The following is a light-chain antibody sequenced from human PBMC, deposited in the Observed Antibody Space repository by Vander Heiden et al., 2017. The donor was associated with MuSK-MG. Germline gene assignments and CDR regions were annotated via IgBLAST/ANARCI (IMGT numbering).Light chain of an antibody. J-gene: IGKJ4*01. V-gene: IGKV3-11*01. CDR1: ASVDGQ. Sequence: EIVFTPSPATLSLSPGERDPLSCRASASVDGQLAWYQKKPGQAPILLICDASNRATGIPTRFSGSGSGTDFTLTISSLEPEDFAVYYCQQRGKWPLTFGGGTKVEIK. CDR2: DAS. CDR3: QQRGKWPLT.